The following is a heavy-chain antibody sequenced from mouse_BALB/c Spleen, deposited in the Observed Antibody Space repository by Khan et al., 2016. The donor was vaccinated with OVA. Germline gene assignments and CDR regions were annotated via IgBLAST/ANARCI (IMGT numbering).Heavy chain of an antibody. CDR2: ISYSGST. Sequence: EVQLQESGPGLVKPSQSLSLTCTVTGYSITSDYAWNWIRQFPGNKLEWMGYISYSGSTSYNPSLKSRISITRDTSKNQFFLQLNSVTTGDTATYYCARRAYYANWYFDVWGAWTTVTVSS. CDR1: GYSITSDYA. J-gene: IGHJ1*01. CDR3: ARRAYYANWYFDV. V-gene: IGHV3-2*02. D-gene: IGHD1-1*02.